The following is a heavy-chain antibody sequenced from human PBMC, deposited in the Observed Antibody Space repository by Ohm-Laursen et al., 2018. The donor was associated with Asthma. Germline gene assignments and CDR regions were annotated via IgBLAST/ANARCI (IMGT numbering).Heavy chain of an antibody. CDR3: AKDLVAAAGLYYYGMDV. CDR2: ISYDGSNK. Sequence: SLRLSCAASGFTFSSYGMHWVRQAPGKGLEWVAVISYDGSNKYYADSVKGRFTISRDNSKNTLYLQMNSLRAEDTAVYYCAKDLVAAAGLYYYGMDVWGQGTTVTVSS. CDR1: GFTFSSYG. V-gene: IGHV3-30*18. D-gene: IGHD6-13*01. J-gene: IGHJ6*02.